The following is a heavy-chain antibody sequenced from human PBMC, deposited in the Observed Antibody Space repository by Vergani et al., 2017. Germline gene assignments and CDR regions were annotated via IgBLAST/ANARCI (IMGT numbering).Heavy chain of an antibody. J-gene: IGHJ6*02. CDR3: ARDSEANGGYYYYYGMDV. V-gene: IGHV3-21*01. CDR1: GFTFSSYS. CDR2: ISSSSSYI. D-gene: IGHD4-23*01. Sequence: EVQLVESGGGLVKPGGSLRLSCAASGFTFSSYSMNWVRQAPGKGLEWVSSISSSSSYIYYADSVKGRFTISRDNAKNSLYLQMNSLRAEDTAVYYCARDSEANGGYYYYYGMDVWGQGTTVTVSS.